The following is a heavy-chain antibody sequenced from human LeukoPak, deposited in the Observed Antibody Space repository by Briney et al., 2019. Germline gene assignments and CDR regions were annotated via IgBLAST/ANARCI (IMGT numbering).Heavy chain of an antibody. D-gene: IGHD2-2*01. CDR3: ARVDCSSTSCYEFDY. J-gene: IGHJ4*02. Sequence: GGSLRLSCVASGFTVSSNYMSWIRQAPGKGLEWVSYIRSSGSTIYYADSVKGRFTISRDNAKNSLYLQMNSLRAEDTAVYYCARVDCSSTSCYEFDYWGQGTLVTVSS. CDR1: GFTVSSNY. CDR2: IRSSGSTI. V-gene: IGHV3-11*04.